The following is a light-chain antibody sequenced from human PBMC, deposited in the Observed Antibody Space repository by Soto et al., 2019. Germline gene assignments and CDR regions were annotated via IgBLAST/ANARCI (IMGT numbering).Light chain of an antibody. CDR2: GES. Sequence: DIQMTQSPSSLSASVGDRVTITCRASQGISNYLAWYQQKPGRVPKLLIYGESTLQSGVPSRFSGSASGTDFTLTISSLQPEDVATYYCQKYNGAPWTFGQGTKVDIK. V-gene: IGKV1-27*01. J-gene: IGKJ1*01. CDR3: QKYNGAPWT. CDR1: QGISNY.